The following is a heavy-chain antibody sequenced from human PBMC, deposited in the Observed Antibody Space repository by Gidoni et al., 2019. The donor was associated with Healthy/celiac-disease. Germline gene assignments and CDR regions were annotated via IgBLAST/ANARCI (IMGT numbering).Heavy chain of an antibody. CDR3: ARDRGVATIFLAYQTSYGMDV. V-gene: IGHV1-18*01. CDR1: GSTFTSYG. J-gene: IGHJ6*02. D-gene: IGHD5-12*01. Sequence: QVQLVQSGAEVKKPGASVKVSCKASGSTFTSYGISWVRQAPGQGLEWMGWISAYNGKTNYAQKLQGRVTMTTDTSTSTAYMELRSLRSDDTAVYYCARDRGVATIFLAYQTSYGMDVWGQGTTVTVSS. CDR2: ISAYNGKT.